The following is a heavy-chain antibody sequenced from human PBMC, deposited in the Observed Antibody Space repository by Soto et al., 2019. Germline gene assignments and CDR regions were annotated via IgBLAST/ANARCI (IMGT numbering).Heavy chain of an antibody. CDR3: ARVVATIRRYYYYYGMDV. Sequence: SETLSLTCAVYGGSFSGYYWSWIRQPPGKGLEWIGEINHSGSTNYNPSLKSRVTISVDTSKNQFSLKLSSVTAADTAVYYCARVVATIRRYYYYYGMDVWGQGTTVTVSS. J-gene: IGHJ6*02. D-gene: IGHD5-12*01. V-gene: IGHV4-34*01. CDR1: GGSFSGYY. CDR2: INHSGST.